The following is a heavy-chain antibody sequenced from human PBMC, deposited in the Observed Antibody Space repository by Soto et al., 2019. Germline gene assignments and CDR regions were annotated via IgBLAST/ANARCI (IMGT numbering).Heavy chain of an antibody. Sequence: QVQLQESGPGLVKPSQTLSLTCTVSGGSISSGDYYWSWIRQPPGKGLEWIGYIYYSGNTYYSPSLKSRVTISVDTSKHQFSLKLSSVTAADTAVYYCARERPDGTRLDPWGQGTLVTVSS. J-gene: IGHJ5*02. D-gene: IGHD2-2*01. V-gene: IGHV4-30-4*01. CDR1: GGSISSGDYY. CDR3: ARERPDGTRLDP. CDR2: IYYSGNT.